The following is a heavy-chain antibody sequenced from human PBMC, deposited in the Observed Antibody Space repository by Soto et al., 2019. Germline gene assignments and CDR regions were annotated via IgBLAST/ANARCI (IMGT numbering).Heavy chain of an antibody. D-gene: IGHD6-6*01. CDR2: INHSGST. CDR1: GGSFSGYY. V-gene: IGHV4-34*01. J-gene: IGHJ4*02. Sequence: SETLSLTXAVYGGSFSGYYWSWIRQPPGKGLEWIGEINHSGSTNYNPSLKSRVTISVDTSKNQFSLKLSSVTAADTAVYYCARGASYRQLVYWGQGTLVTVSS. CDR3: ARGASYRQLVY.